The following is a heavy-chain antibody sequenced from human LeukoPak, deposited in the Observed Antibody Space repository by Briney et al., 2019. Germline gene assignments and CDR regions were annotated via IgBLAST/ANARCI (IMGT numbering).Heavy chain of an antibody. CDR1: GFTFSSYG. CDR2: IWYDGSIQ. D-gene: IGHD5-24*01. CDR3: ARDGGRDGYNYLSY. V-gene: IGHV3-33*01. Sequence: PGGSLRLSCAASGFTFSSYGMHWVREAPGKGLEWVAAIWYDGSIQYYADSVKGRFTISRDNSKNTLYLQMNSLRAEDTAVYYCARDGGRDGYNYLSYWGQGTLVTVSS. J-gene: IGHJ4*02.